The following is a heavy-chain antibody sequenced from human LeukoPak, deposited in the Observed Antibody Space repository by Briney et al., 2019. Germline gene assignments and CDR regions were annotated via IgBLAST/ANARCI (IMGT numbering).Heavy chain of an antibody. CDR2: IKEDGSET. Sequence: GGSLRLSCAAAGFSFSTYWMSWVRQAQGKGLEWVANIKEDGSETYYVDSLRGRFTISRDNVKNSLYLQINSLRAEDTAVYYCGRDSFGTDIHYWGQGTLVTVSS. CDR1: GFSFSTYW. V-gene: IGHV3-7*01. D-gene: IGHD1-14*01. CDR3: GRDSFGTDIHY. J-gene: IGHJ4*02.